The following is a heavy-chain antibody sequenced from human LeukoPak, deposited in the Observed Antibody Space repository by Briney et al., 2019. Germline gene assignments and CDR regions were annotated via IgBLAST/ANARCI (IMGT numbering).Heavy chain of an antibody. CDR2: ISGSGGST. V-gene: IGHV3-23*01. J-gene: IGHJ6*03. CDR3: VNLGHCSGDNCNGSYYNSYMDV. Sequence: GGSLRLSCAASGFTFSSYAISWVRQAPGKGLEWVSAISGSGGSTYYADSVKGRFTISRDNSKNTLSLQMNSLRVEDTAVYYCVNLGHCSGDNCNGSYYNSYMDVWGKGTTVTVSS. CDR1: GFTFSSYA. D-gene: IGHD2-15*01.